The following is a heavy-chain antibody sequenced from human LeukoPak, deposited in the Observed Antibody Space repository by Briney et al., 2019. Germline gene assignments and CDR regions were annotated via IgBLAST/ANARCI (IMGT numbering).Heavy chain of an antibody. V-gene: IGHV4-38-2*02. CDR1: GYSISSGYY. CDR2: IYHSGST. CDR3: ARGVKTADY. D-gene: IGHD3-22*01. J-gene: IGHJ4*02. Sequence: SETLSLTCTVSGYSISSGYYWGWIRQPPGKGLEWIGSIYHSGSTYYNPSLKSRVTISVDTSKNQFSLKLSSVTAADTAVYYCARGVKTADYWGQGTLVTVSS.